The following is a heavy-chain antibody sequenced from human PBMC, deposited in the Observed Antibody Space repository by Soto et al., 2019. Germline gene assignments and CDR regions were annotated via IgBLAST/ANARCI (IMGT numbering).Heavy chain of an antibody. CDR2: VSHDGTTK. CDR1: GFTFTAYA. Sequence: GGSLRLSCAASGFTFTAYAMHWVRQAPGKGLEWVAVVSHDGTTKTHADAVKGRFTISRDNSKNTMYLQMNNVSAEDTAVYYCARDLYPVEMATIPNYWGQGTLVTVSS. CDR3: ARDLYPVEMATIPNY. V-gene: IGHV3-30-3*01. D-gene: IGHD3-16*01. J-gene: IGHJ4*02.